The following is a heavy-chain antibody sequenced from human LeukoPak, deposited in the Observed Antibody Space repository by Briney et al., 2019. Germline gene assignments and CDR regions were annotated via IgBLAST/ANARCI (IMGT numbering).Heavy chain of an antibody. CDR3: ARDGSGGPSMDV. D-gene: IGHD2-15*01. CDR2: IWYDGSNK. CDR1: GFTFSSYG. Sequence: RGSLRLSCAASGFTFSSYGMHWVRQAPGKGLEWVAVIWYDGSNKYYADSVKGRFTISRDNSKNTLYLQMNSLRAEDTAVYYCARDGSGGPSMDVWGQGTTVTVSS. V-gene: IGHV3-33*01. J-gene: IGHJ6*02.